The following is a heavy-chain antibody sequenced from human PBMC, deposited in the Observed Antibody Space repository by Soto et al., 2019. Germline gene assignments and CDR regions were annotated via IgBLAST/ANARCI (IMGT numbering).Heavy chain of an antibody. J-gene: IGHJ4*02. CDR2: IYYSGST. D-gene: IGHD1-26*01. Sequence: SETLSLTCTVSGGSISSYYWSWIRQPPGKGLEWIGYIYYSGSTNYNPSLKSRVTISVDTSKNQFSLKLSSVTAADTAVYYCARDKVVGPTTLDYWGQGTLVTVSS. CDR3: ARDKVVGPTTLDY. CDR1: GGSISSYY. V-gene: IGHV4-59*01.